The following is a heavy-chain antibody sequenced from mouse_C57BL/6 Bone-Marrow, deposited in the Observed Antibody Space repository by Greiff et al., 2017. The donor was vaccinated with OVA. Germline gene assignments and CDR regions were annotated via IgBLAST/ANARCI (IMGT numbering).Heavy chain of an antibody. J-gene: IGHJ3*01. CDR2: IYPSDSET. V-gene: IGHV1-61*01. Sequence: QVQLQQPGAELVRPGSSVKLSCKASGYTFTSYWMDWVKQRPGQGLEWIGNIYPSDSETHYNQKFKDKATLTVDKSSSTAYMQLSSLTSEDSAVYYCARRYYGSSPAYWGQGTLVTVSA. D-gene: IGHD1-1*01. CDR3: ARRYYGSSPAY. CDR1: GYTFTSYW.